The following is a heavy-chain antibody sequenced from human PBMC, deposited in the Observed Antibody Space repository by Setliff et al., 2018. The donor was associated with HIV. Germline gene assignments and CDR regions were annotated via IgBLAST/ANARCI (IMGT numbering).Heavy chain of an antibody. CDR3: ARDSLRLPKYTTSWEYFDS. Sequence: ASVKVSCKASGYTFTSHGISWVRQAPGQGLEWMEWISAYNGNTNYVQKLQGRVTMTTDTSTTTAYMELRSLTSDDTAVYYCARDSLRLPKYTTSWEYFDSWGQGTLVTVSS. V-gene: IGHV1-18*01. J-gene: IGHJ4*02. CDR2: ISAYNGNT. CDR1: GYTFTSHG. D-gene: IGHD6-6*01.